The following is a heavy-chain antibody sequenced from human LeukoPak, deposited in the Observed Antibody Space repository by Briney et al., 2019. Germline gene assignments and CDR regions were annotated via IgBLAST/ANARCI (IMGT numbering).Heavy chain of an antibody. V-gene: IGHV3-53*01. CDR1: GFTVSSNY. D-gene: IGHD4-11*01. J-gene: IGHJ6*02. CDR2: IYRGGRT. CDR3: AREVNTGMDV. Sequence: PGGSLRLSCAASGFTVSSNYMSWVRQAPGKGLEWVTVIYRGGRTSYAASEKGRFTICRDNDKNALYVKMKRLRVEETAIYFCAREVNTGMDVWGRGTTVTVSS.